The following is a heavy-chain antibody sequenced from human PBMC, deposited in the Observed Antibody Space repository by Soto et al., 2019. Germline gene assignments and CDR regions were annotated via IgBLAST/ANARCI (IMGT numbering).Heavy chain of an antibody. V-gene: IGHV4-31*03. CDR1: GGSISSGGYY. D-gene: IGHD6-25*01. CDR2: IYYSGST. Sequence: SETLSLTCTVSGGSISSGGYYWSWIRQHPGKGLEWIGYIYYSGSTYYNPSLKSRVTISVDTSKNQFSLKLSSVTAADTAVHYCARRIAAYYFDYWGQGTLVTVSS. J-gene: IGHJ4*02. CDR3: ARRIAAYYFDY.